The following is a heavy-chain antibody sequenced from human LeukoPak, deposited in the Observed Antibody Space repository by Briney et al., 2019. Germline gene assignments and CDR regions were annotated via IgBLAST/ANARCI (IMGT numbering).Heavy chain of an antibody. J-gene: IGHJ3*02. CDR1: GYMFTSYW. Sequence: GASLKISCKGSGYMFTSYWISWVRQIPGKGLEWMGRIDPSDSYTNYSPSFQGHVTISADNSLSTAYLQWSSLKASDTAMYYCARRALPPAYCGGDCFDAFDIWGQGTMVTVSS. D-gene: IGHD2-21*02. CDR3: ARRALPPAYCGGDCFDAFDI. V-gene: IGHV5-10-1*01. CDR2: IDPSDSYT.